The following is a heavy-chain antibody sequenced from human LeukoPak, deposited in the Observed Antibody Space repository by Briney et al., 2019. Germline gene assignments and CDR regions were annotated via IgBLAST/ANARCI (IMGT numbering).Heavy chain of an antibody. D-gene: IGHD6-13*01. CDR2: IYSGGST. V-gene: IGHV3-66*01. J-gene: IGHJ4*02. CDR1: GFTVSSNY. CDR3: ARVRQQLVLG. Sequence: PGRSLRLSCAASGFTVSSNYMSWVRQAPGKGLEWVSVIYSGGSTYYADSVKGRFTISRDNSKNTLYLQMNSLRAEDTAVYYCARVRQQLVLGWGQGTLVTVSS.